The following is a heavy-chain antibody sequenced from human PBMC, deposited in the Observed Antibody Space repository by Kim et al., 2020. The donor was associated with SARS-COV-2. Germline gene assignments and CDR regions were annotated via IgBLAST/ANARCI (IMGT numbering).Heavy chain of an antibody. Sequence: GGSLRLSCAASGFTFSSYAMHWVRQAPGNGLEWVAVISYDGSNKYYADSVKGRFTISRDNSKNTLYLQMNSLRAEDTAVYYCAREGGGYGFFDYWGQGTLVTVSS. CDR3: AREGGGYGFFDY. V-gene: IGHV3-30-3*01. CDR1: GFTFSSYA. CDR2: ISYDGSNK. D-gene: IGHD5-12*01. J-gene: IGHJ4*02.